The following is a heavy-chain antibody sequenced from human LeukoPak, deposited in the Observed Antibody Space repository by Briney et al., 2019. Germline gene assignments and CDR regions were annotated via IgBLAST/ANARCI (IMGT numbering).Heavy chain of an antibody. J-gene: IGHJ5*02. CDR2: IYYRGST. Sequence: SETLSLPCTVSGGSLSSSPYYWGWIRQPPGKGLEWIGAIYYRGSTYSNPSLNSRVTISLDTSKNQFSLRLRFVTAADTALYYCARHYLSDGILSTFDPWGQGTLVTVSS. D-gene: IGHD2-2*01. V-gene: IGHV4-39*01. CDR1: GGSLSSSPYY. CDR3: ARHYLSDGILSTFDP.